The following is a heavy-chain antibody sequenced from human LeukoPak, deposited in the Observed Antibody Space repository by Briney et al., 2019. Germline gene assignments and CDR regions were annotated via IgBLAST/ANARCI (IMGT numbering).Heavy chain of an antibody. Sequence: EASVKVSCKASGGTFSSYAISWVRQAPGQGLEWMGRIIPIFGTANYAQKFQGRVTITTDESTSTAYMELSSLRSEDTAVYYCARDRSGEWLVPGYFDYWGQGTLVIVSS. V-gene: IGHV1-69*05. CDR3: ARDRSGEWLVPGYFDY. CDR1: GGTFSSYA. CDR2: IIPIFGTA. J-gene: IGHJ4*02. D-gene: IGHD6-19*01.